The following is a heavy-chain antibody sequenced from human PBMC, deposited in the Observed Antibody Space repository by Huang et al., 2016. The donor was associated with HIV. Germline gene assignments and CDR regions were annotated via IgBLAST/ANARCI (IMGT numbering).Heavy chain of an antibody. CDR3: ARGFGINYNHEAFDV. J-gene: IGHJ3*01. V-gene: IGHV1-8*01. D-gene: IGHD3-10*01. CDR1: GYTLTNYD. CDR2: RNPKSGNV. Sequence: QIQLAQSGAEVKKPGASVKVSCKASGYTLTNYDINWVRQASGQGLEWMGWRNPKSGNVGYTKKFQGRVAMLRNSSINTSYLEVTSLTSEDTAVYYCARGFGINYNHEAFDVWGQGTMVTVSS.